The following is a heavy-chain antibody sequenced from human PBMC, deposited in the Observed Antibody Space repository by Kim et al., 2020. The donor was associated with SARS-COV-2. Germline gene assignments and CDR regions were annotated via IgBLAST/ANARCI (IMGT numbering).Heavy chain of an antibody. D-gene: IGHD4-17*01. CDR2: IKSKTDGGTT. J-gene: IGHJ6*03. V-gene: IGHV3-15*01. CDR1: GFTFSNAW. Sequence: GGSLRLSCAASGFTFSNAWMSWVRQAPGKGLEWVGRIKSKTDGGTTDYAAPVKGRFTISRDDSKNTLYLQMNSLKTEDTAVYYCTTDFPYDYGDYEDRGGYYYYMDVWGKGTTVTVSS. CDR3: TTDFPYDYGDYEDRGGYYYYMDV.